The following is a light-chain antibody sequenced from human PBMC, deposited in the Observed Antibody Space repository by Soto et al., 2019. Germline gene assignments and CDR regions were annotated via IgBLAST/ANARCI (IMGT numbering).Light chain of an antibody. CDR2: GAS. CDR1: QSISGN. J-gene: IGKJ5*01. V-gene: IGKV3-15*01. Sequence: IVRTKSPDTLSVSPGERATLSCRASQSISGNLVWYQQKPGQAPRLLIYGASTRATGIPARFSGSGSGTEFTLTISSLQSEDFAVYYCQQYTNWPQIPSGHGTRLEI. CDR3: QQYTNWPQIP.